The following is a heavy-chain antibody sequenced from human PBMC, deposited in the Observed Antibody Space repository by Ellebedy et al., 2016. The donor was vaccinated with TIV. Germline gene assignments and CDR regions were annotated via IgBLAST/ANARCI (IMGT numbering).Heavy chain of an antibody. CDR1: GFTFGSFA. D-gene: IGHD6-19*01. CDR2: INGGGDRT. CDR3: AKDRGSGWYHSRFNP. Sequence: GGSLRLXCVASGFTFGSFAMNWVRQTPGRGLECVSGINGGGDRTYYADSVKGRFTISRDNYKNTLYLQMNSLRGEDTAVYFCAKDRGSGWYHSRFNPWGQGTLVTVSS. V-gene: IGHV3-23*01. J-gene: IGHJ5*02.